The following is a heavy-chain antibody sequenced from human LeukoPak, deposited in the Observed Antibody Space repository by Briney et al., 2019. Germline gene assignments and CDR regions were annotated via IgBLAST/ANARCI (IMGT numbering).Heavy chain of an antibody. D-gene: IGHD3-22*01. V-gene: IGHV4-34*01. CDR2: INHSGST. J-gene: IGHJ4*02. Sequence: SETLSLTCAVSGVSFDDYYWSWIRQPPGKGLEWIGEINHSGSTNYNPSLKSRVTISVDTSKNQFSLKLSSVTAADTAVYYCARGRGYYDSSGYIWGQGTLVIVSS. CDR1: GVSFDDYY. CDR3: ARGRGYYDSSGYI.